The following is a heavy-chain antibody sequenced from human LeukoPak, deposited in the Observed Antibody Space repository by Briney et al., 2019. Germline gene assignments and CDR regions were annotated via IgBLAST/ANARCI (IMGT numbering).Heavy chain of an antibody. CDR2: ISYDGSNK. CDR1: GFTFSSYA. D-gene: IGHD2-2*01. J-gene: IGHJ4*02. V-gene: IGHV3-30*04. CDR3: ARDGFRCSSTSCYAPHGY. Sequence: GALRLSGAASGFTFSSYAMHWVRQAPGKGLEWVAVISYDGSNKYYADSVKGRFTISRDNSKNTLYLQMNSLRAEDTAVYYCARDGFRCSSTSCYAPHGYWGQGTLVTVSS.